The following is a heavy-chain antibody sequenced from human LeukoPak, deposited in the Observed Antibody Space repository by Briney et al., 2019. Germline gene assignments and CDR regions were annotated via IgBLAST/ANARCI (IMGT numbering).Heavy chain of an antibody. CDR3: ARDLRVAVAGTYYYYGMDV. D-gene: IGHD6-19*01. Sequence: AGGSLRLSCAASGFTFSSYSMNWVRQAPGKGLEWVSSISSSSSYIYYADSVKGRFTISRDNAKNSLYLQMNSLRAEDTAVYYCARDLRVAVAGTYYYYGMDVWGQGTTVTVSS. CDR1: GFTFSSYS. J-gene: IGHJ6*02. CDR2: ISSSSSYI. V-gene: IGHV3-21*01.